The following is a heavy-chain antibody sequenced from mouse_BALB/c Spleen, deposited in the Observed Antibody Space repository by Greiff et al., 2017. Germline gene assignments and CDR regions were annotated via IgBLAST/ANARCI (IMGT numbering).Heavy chain of an antibody. J-gene: IGHJ3*01. CDR1: GFTFSSYG. V-gene: IGHV5-6-3*01. CDR3: AREGGMITTWFAY. D-gene: IGHD2-4*01. Sequence: EVKLVESGGGLVQPGGSLKLSCAASGFTFSSYGMSWVRQTPDKRLELVATINSNGGSTYYPDSVKGRFTISRDNAKNTLYLQMSSLKSEDTAMYYCAREGGMITTWFAYWGQGTLVTVSA. CDR2: INSNGGST.